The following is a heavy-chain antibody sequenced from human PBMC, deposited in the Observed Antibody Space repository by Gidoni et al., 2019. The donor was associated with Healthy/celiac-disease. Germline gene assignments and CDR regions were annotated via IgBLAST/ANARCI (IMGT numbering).Heavy chain of an antibody. J-gene: IGHJ4*02. V-gene: IGHV1-8*01. D-gene: IGHD3-10*01. CDR2: MNPNSGNT. CDR3: ARGVYGQHDGGFDY. Sequence: VQLVHSGAEVKKPGASLQVSCKTSRYPFPSYEINWVRQDTGQGLEWMGWMNPNSGNTEYAEKIQGRDTMTRNNSISTAYMELSSLRYEDTGVYDGARGVYGQHDGGFDYWGQGTLVTVSS. CDR1: RYPFPSYE.